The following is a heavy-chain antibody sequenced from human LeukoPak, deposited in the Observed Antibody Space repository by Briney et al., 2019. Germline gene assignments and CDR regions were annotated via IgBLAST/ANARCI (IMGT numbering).Heavy chain of an antibody. CDR2: ISDSGDNI. CDR1: GITFGSYA. CDR3: ATPGQWPVYFDY. J-gene: IGHJ4*02. D-gene: IGHD6-19*01. V-gene: IGHV3-23*01. Sequence: GGSLRLSCAASGITFGSYAMSWVRQAPGKGLEWVSVISDSGDNIYYADSVKGRFTISRDNSKNTLYLQMNSLRAEDTAVYYCATPGQWPVYFDYWGPGTLVTVSS.